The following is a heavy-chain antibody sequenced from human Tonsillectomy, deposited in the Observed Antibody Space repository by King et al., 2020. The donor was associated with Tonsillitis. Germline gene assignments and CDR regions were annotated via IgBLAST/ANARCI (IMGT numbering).Heavy chain of an antibody. J-gene: IGHJ4*02. CDR3: AHEILTGYYRPCPFLS. Sequence: TLKESGPTLVKPTQTLTLTCTFSGFSLSTSGVGVGRIRQPPGKALEWLALIYWDDDKRYSPSLKNRLTITKDTSKNQVVLTMTNMDPVDTAPYYCAHEILTGYYRPCPFLSWGQGTLVTVSS. D-gene: IGHD3-9*01. CDR2: IYWDDDK. CDR1: GFSLSTSGVG. V-gene: IGHV2-5*02.